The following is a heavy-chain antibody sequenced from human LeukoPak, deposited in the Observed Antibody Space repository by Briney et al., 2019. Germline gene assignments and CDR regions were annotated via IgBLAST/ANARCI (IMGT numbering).Heavy chain of an antibody. CDR1: GGSIISGDYY. V-gene: IGHV4-31*03. CDR2: SFHSGGT. J-gene: IGHJ6*03. CDR3: AREYSAFDLHYYFYMDV. D-gene: IGHD5-12*01. Sequence: SQTLSLTCTVSGGSIISGDYYWTWIRQHPGKGLEWIGYSFHSGGTYYNPSLKSRLTISVDTTKNQFSLKLRSVTAADTAVYYCAREYSAFDLHYYFYMDVWGKGTTVTVSS.